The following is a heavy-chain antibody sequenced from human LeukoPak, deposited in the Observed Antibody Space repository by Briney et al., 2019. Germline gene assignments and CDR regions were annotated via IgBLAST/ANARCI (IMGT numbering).Heavy chain of an antibody. CDR3: ARQYSSGWFDFDY. V-gene: IGHV3-23*01. CDR2: ISGSGGST. D-gene: IGHD6-19*01. Sequence: PGGSLRLSFAASGFTFSSYAVSWVRQAPGKGLEWVSAISGSGGSTYYADSVKGRFTISRDNSKNTLYLQMNSLRAEDTAVYYCARQYSSGWFDFDYWGQGTLVTVSS. J-gene: IGHJ4*02. CDR1: GFTFSSYA.